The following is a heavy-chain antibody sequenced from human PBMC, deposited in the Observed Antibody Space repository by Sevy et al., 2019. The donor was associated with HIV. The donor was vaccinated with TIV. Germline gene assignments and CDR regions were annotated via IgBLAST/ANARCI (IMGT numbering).Heavy chain of an antibody. V-gene: IGHV3-23*01. CDR2: ISGSGGST. CDR1: GFTFSRYA. J-gene: IGHJ5*02. D-gene: IGHD3-10*01. CDR3: EKARGVYNWLDP. Sequence: GGSLRLSCAASGFTFSRYAMSWVRQAPGKGLEWVAAISGSGGSTYYADSVKGRFTISRDNSKNTLHLQMNSLRAEDTDGHYCEKARGVYNWLDPWGQGTTVTVSS.